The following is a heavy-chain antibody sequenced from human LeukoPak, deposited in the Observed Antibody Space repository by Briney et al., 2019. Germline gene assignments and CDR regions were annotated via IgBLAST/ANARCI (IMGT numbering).Heavy chain of an antibody. CDR3: ARDIGWLQFGNAFDI. CDR2: IYYSGST. J-gene: IGHJ3*02. D-gene: IGHD5-24*01. CDR1: GGSISSYY. Sequence: PSETLSLTCTVSGGSISSYYWSWIRQPPGKGLEWIGYIYYSGSTNYNPSLKSRVTMSVDTSKSQFSLKLSSVTAADTAVYYCARDIGWLQFGNAFDIWGQGTMVTVSS. V-gene: IGHV4-59*01.